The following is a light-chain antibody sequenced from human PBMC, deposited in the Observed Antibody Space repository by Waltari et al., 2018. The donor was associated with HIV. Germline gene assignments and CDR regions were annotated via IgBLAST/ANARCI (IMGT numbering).Light chain of an antibody. Sequence: QSVLPQPPSVSAAAGQKVTISCSVSSSNIGTNSVPWYHQVPGTAPKLLIYDKSSRFPWISDRFSGSQSGTSATLGISGLQTGDEADYYCAAWDNKLSGAVFGGGTKLTVL. J-gene: IGLJ2*01. CDR2: DKS. CDR3: AAWDNKLSGAV. CDR1: SSNIGTNS. V-gene: IGLV1-51*01.